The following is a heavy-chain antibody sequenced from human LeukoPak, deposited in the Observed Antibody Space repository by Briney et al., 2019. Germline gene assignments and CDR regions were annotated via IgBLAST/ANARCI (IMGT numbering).Heavy chain of an antibody. CDR2: IYSDGTT. Sequence: GGSLRLSCAASGFTVSRDYMSWVRQAPGKGLEWVSFIYSDGTTFYADSVKGRFTISRDNSKNTLYLQMNSLRAEDTAVCYCARAIHGATWGQGTLVTVSS. CDR1: GFTVSRDY. V-gene: IGHV3-66*01. J-gene: IGHJ5*02. D-gene: IGHD3-10*01. CDR3: ARAIHGAT.